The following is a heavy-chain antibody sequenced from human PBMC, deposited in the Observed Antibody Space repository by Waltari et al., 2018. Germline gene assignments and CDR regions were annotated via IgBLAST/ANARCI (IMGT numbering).Heavy chain of an antibody. Sequence: EEQVVESGGGLVQPGGSLRLSCAAPGFRFSSHWMLWVRQAPGKGLVWVSRTNSDGRSTSYADSVKGRFTISRDNAKNTLYLQMNSLRAEDTAVYYCVRMARASSRDCYRANFDLWGRGTLVTVSS. CDR3: VRMARASSRDCYRANFDL. D-gene: IGHD2-21*01. J-gene: IGHJ2*01. CDR2: TNSDGRST. CDR1: GFRFSSHW. V-gene: IGHV3-74*01.